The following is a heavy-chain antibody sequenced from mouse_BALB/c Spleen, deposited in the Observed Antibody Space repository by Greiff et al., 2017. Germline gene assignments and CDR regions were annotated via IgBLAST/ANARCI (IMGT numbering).Heavy chain of an antibody. CDR2: INPYNDGT. CDR3: SRERPTGTHYFDY. V-gene: IGHV1-14*01. CDR1: GYTFPSYV. J-gene: IGHJ2*02. D-gene: IGHD4-1*02. Sequence: EVQLKESGPELVKPGASVKMSCKASGYTFPSYVMHWVKQKPGQGLEWIGYINPYNDGTKYNEKFKGKATLTSDKSSSTAYMELSSLTSEDSAVYYCSRERPTGTHYFDYWGQGTSLTVSS.